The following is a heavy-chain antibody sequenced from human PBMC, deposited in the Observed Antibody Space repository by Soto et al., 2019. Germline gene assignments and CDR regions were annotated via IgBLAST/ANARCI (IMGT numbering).Heavy chain of an antibody. CDR2: IYYSGST. D-gene: IGHD5-12*01. Sequence: SETLSLTCTVSGGSISSGGYYWSWIRQHPGKGLEWIGYIYYSGSTYYNPSLKSRVTISVDTSKNQFSLKLSSVTAADTAVYYCARVASVEMATMRGGVDYWGQGTLVTVSS. CDR1: GGSISSGGYY. J-gene: IGHJ4*02. CDR3: ARVASVEMATMRGGVDY. V-gene: IGHV4-31*03.